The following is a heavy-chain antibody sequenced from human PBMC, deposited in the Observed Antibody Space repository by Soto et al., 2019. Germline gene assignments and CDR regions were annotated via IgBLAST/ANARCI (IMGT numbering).Heavy chain of an antibody. CDR2: IIPTFGTA. J-gene: IGHJ3*02. CDR3: ARSETAGHRGFDI. V-gene: IGHV1-69*06. Sequence: QVQLVQSGAEMREPGSSVKVSCKASGGTFSSSAINWLRQAPGQGPEWRGGIIPTFGTANYIEKFRGRVTITADTSTSTAYVEVSSLTSKDTAMYFCARSETAGHRGFDIWGQGTMVTVSS. D-gene: IGHD6-19*01. CDR1: GGTFSSSA.